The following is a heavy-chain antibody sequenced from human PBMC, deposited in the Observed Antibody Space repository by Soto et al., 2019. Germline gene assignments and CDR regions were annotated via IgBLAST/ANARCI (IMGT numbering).Heavy chain of an antibody. Sequence: ASVKVSCKASGYTFTSYYMHWVRQAPGQGLEWMGIINPSGGSTSYAQKFQGRVTMTRDTSTSTVYMELSSRRSEDTAVYYCARAYVPLNDAFDIWGQGTMVTVSS. CDR1: GYTFTSYY. J-gene: IGHJ3*02. CDR3: ARAYVPLNDAFDI. V-gene: IGHV1-46*01. CDR2: INPSGGST. D-gene: IGHD2-2*01.